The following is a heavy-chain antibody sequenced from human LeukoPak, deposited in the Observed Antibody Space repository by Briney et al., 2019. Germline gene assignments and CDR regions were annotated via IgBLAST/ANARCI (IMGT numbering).Heavy chain of an antibody. V-gene: IGHV4-59*01. CDR3: ARAAFRHSSSWYSNWFDR. CDR1: GGSISSYY. CDR2: IYYSGST. Sequence: PSETLSLTCTVSGGSISSYYWSWIRQPPGKGLEGMGYIYYSGSTNYNPSLKSRVTISVETSKNQFSLRLSSVTAADPAVYYCARAAFRHSSSWYSNWFDRWGQGTLVTVSS. J-gene: IGHJ5*02. D-gene: IGHD6-13*01.